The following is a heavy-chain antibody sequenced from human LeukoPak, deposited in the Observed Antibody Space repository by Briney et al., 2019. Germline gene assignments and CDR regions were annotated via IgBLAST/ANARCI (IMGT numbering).Heavy chain of an antibody. CDR1: GGSISSSSYY. CDR3: ARGRPSYSYGYLPADY. CDR2: IYYSGST. D-gene: IGHD5-18*01. J-gene: IGHJ4*02. Sequence: SETLSLTCTVSGGSISSSSYYWGWIRQPPGKGLEWIGSIYYSGSTCYNPSLKSRVTISVDTSKNQFSLKLSSVTAADTAVYYCARGRPSYSYGYLPADYWGQGTLVTVSS. V-gene: IGHV4-39*07.